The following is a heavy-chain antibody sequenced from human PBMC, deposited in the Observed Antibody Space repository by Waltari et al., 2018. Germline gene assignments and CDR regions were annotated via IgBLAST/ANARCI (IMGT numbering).Heavy chain of an antibody. CDR3: TREAPDTAMVAYYYYYMDD. J-gene: IGHJ6*03. D-gene: IGHD5-18*01. V-gene: IGHV3-49*04. CDR1: GSTFGDYA. CDR2: IRRKADGGTT. Sequence: EVQLVESGGGLVQPGRSLRLSCTASGSTFGDYAMSWVRRAPGRGRGWVGFIRRKADGGTTEYAASVKGRFTISRDDSKSIAYLQMNSLKTEDTAVYYCTREAPDTAMVAYYYYYMDDWDKGTTVTVSS.